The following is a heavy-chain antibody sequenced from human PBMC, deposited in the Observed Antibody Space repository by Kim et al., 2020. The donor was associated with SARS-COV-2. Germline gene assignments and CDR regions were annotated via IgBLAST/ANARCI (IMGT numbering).Heavy chain of an antibody. D-gene: IGHD3-16*01. J-gene: IGHJ1*01. CDR3: ARGGGRAFPLQR. V-gene: IGHV4-4*07. Sequence: NSNPSPKSRVTMSLDTSQNQFSLKLRSVTAADTAVYYCARGGGRAFPLQRWGQGTLVTVSS.